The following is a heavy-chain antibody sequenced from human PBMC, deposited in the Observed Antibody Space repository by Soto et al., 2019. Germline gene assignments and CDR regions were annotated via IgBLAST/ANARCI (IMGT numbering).Heavy chain of an antibody. CDR2: IYYSGST. V-gene: IGHV4-59*01. Sequence: PSETLSLTCTVSGGSISSYYWSWIRQPPGKGLEWIGYIYYSGSTNYNPSLKSRVTISVDTSKNQFSLKLSSVTAADTAVYYCARVKYTMARGVSDAFDIWGQGTMVTVSS. J-gene: IGHJ3*02. CDR3: ARVKYTMARGVSDAFDI. CDR1: GGSISSYY. D-gene: IGHD3-10*01.